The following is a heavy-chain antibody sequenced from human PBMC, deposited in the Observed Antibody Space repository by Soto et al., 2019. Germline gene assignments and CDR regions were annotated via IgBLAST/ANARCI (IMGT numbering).Heavy chain of an antibody. CDR1: GVSISNSSYY. Sequence: SETLSLTCTVSGVSISNSSYYWGWIRRPPGKGLEWIGTIYYSGITYYNPSLKSRVTISVDTSKNQFSLKLTSVTAADTAVYYCARHGSNWGQGTLVTVSS. CDR2: IYYSGIT. V-gene: IGHV4-39*01. J-gene: IGHJ4*02. CDR3: ARHGSN.